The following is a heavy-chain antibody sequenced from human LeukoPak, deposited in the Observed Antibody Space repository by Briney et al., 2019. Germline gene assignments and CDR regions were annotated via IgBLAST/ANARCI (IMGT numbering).Heavy chain of an antibody. CDR2: INPNSGGT. CDR3: ARDNREVRGGDCFDV. CDR1: GYTFTAYY. Sequence: ASVKVSCKASGYTFTAYYMHWVRQARGQGLEWMGWINPNSGGTNYAQNFQGRVTMTRDTSITTAYMELSRLRSDDTAVYYCARDNREVRGGDCFDVWGKGTTVTVSS. V-gene: IGHV1-2*02. J-gene: IGHJ6*04. D-gene: IGHD2-21*02.